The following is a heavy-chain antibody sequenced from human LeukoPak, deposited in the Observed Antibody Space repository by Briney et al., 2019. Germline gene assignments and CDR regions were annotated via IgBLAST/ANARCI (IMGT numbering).Heavy chain of an antibody. Sequence: GGSLRLSCAASGFTFSSYAMHWVRQAPGKGLEWVAVISYDGSNKYYADSVKGRFTISRDNSKNTLYLQMNGLRAEDTAVYYCARWRPLWGQGTLVTVSS. CDR3: ARWRPL. D-gene: IGHD3-3*01. J-gene: IGHJ4*02. CDR2: ISYDGSNK. CDR1: GFTFSSYA. V-gene: IGHV3-30*04.